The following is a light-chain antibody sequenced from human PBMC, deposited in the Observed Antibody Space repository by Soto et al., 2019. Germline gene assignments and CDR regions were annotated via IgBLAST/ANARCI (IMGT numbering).Light chain of an antibody. CDR2: DAS. Sequence: DLQMTQSPSTLSASVGDRVTITCRASQSISTWLVWYQQKPGKAPKVLIYDASSLQSGVPSRFSGHGSGTDFTLTISSLQPYDSAIYYCQQYKTYTTFGQGTKLEIK. V-gene: IGKV1-5*01. CDR3: QQYKTYTT. CDR1: QSISTW. J-gene: IGKJ2*01.